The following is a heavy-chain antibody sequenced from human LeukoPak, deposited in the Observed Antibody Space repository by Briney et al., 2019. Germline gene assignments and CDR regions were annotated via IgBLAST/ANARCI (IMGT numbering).Heavy chain of an antibody. CDR1: GFTFDDYA. CDR3: AKEEGDYYDSSGANWFDP. J-gene: IGHJ5*02. Sequence: SGGSLRLSCAASGFTFDDYAMHWVRQAPGKGLEWVSGISWNSGSIGYADSVKGRFTISRDNAKNSLYLQMNSLRAEDTALYYCAKEEGDYYDSSGANWFDPWGQGTLVTVSS. CDR2: ISWNSGSI. V-gene: IGHV3-9*01. D-gene: IGHD3-22*01.